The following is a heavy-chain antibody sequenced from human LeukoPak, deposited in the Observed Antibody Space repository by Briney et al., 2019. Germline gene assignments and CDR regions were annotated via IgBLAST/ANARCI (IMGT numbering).Heavy chain of an antibody. D-gene: IGHD3-22*01. V-gene: IGHV1-69*04. CDR3: ARERIPEKYYYDSSGYSIDY. CDR1: GGTFSSYA. Sequence: SVKVSCKASGGTFSSYAISWVRQAPGQGLEWMGRIIPILGIANYAQKFQGRVTITADKSTSTAYMELSSLRSEDTAVYYCARERIPEKYYYDSSGYSIDYWGQGTLVTVSS. CDR2: IIPILGIA. J-gene: IGHJ4*02.